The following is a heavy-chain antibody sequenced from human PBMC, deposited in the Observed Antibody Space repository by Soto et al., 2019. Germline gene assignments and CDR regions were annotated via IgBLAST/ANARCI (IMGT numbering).Heavy chain of an antibody. D-gene: IGHD3-16*01. V-gene: IGHV4-59*01. CDR3: GRGGGRFDY. J-gene: IGHJ4*02. CDR1: GDSMNNYF. CDR2: IHYNGNT. Sequence: QVQLQGSGPGLVKPSETLSLTCIVSGDSMNNYFWSWIRQPPGKGLEWIGYIHYNGNTHYNPSLKNRVTISIATSRNRFSLKLSSVTTADTAVYYCGRGGGRFDYWGQGTLVTVSS.